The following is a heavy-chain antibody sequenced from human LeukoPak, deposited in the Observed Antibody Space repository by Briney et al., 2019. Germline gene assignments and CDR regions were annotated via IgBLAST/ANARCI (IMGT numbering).Heavy chain of an antibody. Sequence: SETLSLTCTVSGGSISSSSYYWGWIRQPPGKGLEWTGNIYYSGSTYYNPSLKSRVTISVDTSKNQFSLKLSSVTAADTAVYYCARRTVSSGWFREGEGSTPSFDIWGQGTMVTVSS. J-gene: IGHJ3*02. D-gene: IGHD6-19*01. CDR1: GGSISSSSYY. CDR2: IYYSGST. V-gene: IGHV4-39*01. CDR3: ARRTVSSGWFREGEGSTPSFDI.